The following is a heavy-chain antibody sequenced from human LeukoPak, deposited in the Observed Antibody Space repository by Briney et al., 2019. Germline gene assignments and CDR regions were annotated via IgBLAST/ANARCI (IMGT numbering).Heavy chain of an antibody. CDR1: GGSFSGYY. D-gene: IGHD3-10*01. J-gene: IGHJ4*02. Sequence: SETLSLTCAVYGGSFSGYYWSWIRQPPGKGLEWIGEINHSGSTNYNPSLKSRVTMSVDTSKNQFSLKLSSVTAADTAVYYCAREGAVYGSGSYYSVLDYWGQGTLVTVSS. CDR3: AREGAVYGSGSYYSVLDY. V-gene: IGHV4-34*01. CDR2: INHSGST.